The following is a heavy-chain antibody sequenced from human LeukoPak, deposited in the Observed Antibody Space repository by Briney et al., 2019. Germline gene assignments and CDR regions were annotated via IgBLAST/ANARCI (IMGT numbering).Heavy chain of an antibody. CDR1: GFTFSGSA. CDR2: IRIKASGYAT. Sequence: GGSLRISLAAPGFTFSGSAVHWVRQASGKGLEWVGSIRIKASGYATGNGASVKGRFIIPRDDSKNKAYLQMNSLKTEDTAVYYCTRPVYDILTGYYSFDYWGQGTLVTVSS. D-gene: IGHD3-9*01. CDR3: TRPVYDILTGYYSFDY. J-gene: IGHJ4*02. V-gene: IGHV3-73*01.